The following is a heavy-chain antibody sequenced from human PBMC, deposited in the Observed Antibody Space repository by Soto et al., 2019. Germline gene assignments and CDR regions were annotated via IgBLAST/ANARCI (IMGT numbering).Heavy chain of an antibody. CDR1: GGSISNYY. J-gene: IGHJ4*02. D-gene: IGHD3-16*01. CDR3: AREGGGPYFDY. CDR2: VYNSGTT. Sequence: SETLSLTCTVSGGSISNYYWSWIRQPPGQGLEWIGYVYNSGTTNYNPSLQSRVTISVDSSKNQFSLKLTSVTAADTAVYYCAREGGGPYFDYWGQGSLVTVSS. V-gene: IGHV4-59*01.